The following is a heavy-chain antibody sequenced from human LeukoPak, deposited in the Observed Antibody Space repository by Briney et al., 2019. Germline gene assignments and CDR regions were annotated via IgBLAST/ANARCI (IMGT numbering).Heavy chain of an antibody. V-gene: IGHV3-53*01. CDR2: IYSGGST. D-gene: IGHD3-22*01. J-gene: IGHJ4*02. Sequence: PGGSLRLSCAASGSTVSSNYMTWVRQAPGKGLEWVSVIYSGGSTYYADSVKGRFTISRDNSKNTLYLQMNSLRAEDTAVYYCATRSAYYTYYFDYWGQGTLVTVSS. CDR1: GSTVSSNY. CDR3: ATRSAYYTYYFDY.